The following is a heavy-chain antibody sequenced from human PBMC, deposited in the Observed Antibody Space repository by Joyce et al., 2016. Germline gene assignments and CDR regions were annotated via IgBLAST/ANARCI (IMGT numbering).Heavy chain of an antibody. Sequence: QLVQSGPEVRKPATSVKVSCKPSGFIFNSAAVHWVRQAPGQRLEWIGWSAVGSGNTKYAQNFQQRVTFIRDVSTSTAYMELTSLRSEDTAVYYCATDRVGALSPWGPGTLVTVSS. CDR1: GFIFNSAA. J-gene: IGHJ4*02. D-gene: IGHD1-26*01. V-gene: IGHV1-58*01. CDR2: SAVGSGNT. CDR3: ATDRVGALSP.